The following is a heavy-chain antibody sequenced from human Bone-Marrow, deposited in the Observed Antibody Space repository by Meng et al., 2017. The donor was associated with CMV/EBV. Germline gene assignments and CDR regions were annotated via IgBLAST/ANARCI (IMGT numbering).Heavy chain of an antibody. CDR2: ITSSSAYM. CDR1: GFTFSYYS. D-gene: IGHD3-16*01. Sequence: GESLKISCAASGFTFSYYSMNWVRQAPGKGLEWVASITSSSAYMHYADSMKGRFTISRDNSKNTLYLQMNSLRAEDTAVYYCAKVVTVWKPLDAFDIWGQGTMVTVSS. J-gene: IGHJ3*02. V-gene: IGHV3-21*04. CDR3: AKVVTVWKPLDAFDI.